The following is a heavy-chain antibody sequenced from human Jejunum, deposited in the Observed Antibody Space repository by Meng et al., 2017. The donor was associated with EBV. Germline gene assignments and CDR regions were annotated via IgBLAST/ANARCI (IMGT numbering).Heavy chain of an antibody. V-gene: IGHV4-39*07. CDR2: IYYSGST. Sequence: LHLQDSAPALVNPSVTPSLTCTVSGGSISSSGYYWGWVRQPPGKGLEWIGTIYYSGSTYYNPSLKSRVTISVDTSKNQFSLKLSSVTAADTAVYYCARTYYYDSSGYAPFDYWGQGTLVTVSS. CDR3: ARTYYYDSSGYAPFDY. J-gene: IGHJ4*02. D-gene: IGHD3-22*01. CDR1: GGSISSSGYY.